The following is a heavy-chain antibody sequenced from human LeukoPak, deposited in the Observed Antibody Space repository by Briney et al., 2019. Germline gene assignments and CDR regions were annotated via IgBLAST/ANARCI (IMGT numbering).Heavy chain of an antibody. V-gene: IGHV3-48*03. J-gene: IGHJ4*02. CDR2: ITSSGSTI. CDR3: AREATYGPIDY. CDR1: GFTFSSYE. D-gene: IGHD3-16*01. Sequence: GSLRLSCAASGFTFSSYEMNWVRQAPGKGLEWVSYITSSGSTIYYADSVKGQFTISRDNAKNSLYLQMNSLRAEDTAVYYCAREATYGPIDYWGQGTLVTVSS.